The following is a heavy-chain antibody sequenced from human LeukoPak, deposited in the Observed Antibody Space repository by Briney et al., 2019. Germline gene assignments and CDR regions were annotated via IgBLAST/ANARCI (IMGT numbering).Heavy chain of an antibody. CDR3: ARGGYSSYFDY. V-gene: IGHV4-34*01. CDR1: GGSFSGYY. Sequence: PSETLSLTCAVYGGSFSGYYWSWLRQPPGKGLEGIGEINHSGSTNYNPSLKSRVTISVDTSKNQFSLKLSSVTAADTAVYSCARGGYSSYFDYWGQGTLVTVSS. J-gene: IGHJ4*02. D-gene: IGHD5-18*01. CDR2: INHSGST.